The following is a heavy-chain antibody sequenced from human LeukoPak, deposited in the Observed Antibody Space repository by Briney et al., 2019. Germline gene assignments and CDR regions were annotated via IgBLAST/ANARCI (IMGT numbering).Heavy chain of an antibody. CDR1: GYSFTSYW. D-gene: IGHD3-10*01. CDR2: IFPGDSNT. Sequence: GESLKISCKGSGYSFTSYWVGWVRQMPGKGLEWMGSIFPGDSNTRYSPSLQGQVTTSADKSISTAYLRRSRLKASDTAMYYCARASGAFLSPYHRYQMDVWGQGTAVTVSS. CDR3: ARASGAFLSPYHRYQMDV. V-gene: IGHV5-51*01. J-gene: IGHJ6*02.